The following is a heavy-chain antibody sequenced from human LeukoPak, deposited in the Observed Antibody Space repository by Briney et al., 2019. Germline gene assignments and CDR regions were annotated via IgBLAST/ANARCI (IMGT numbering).Heavy chain of an antibody. J-gene: IGHJ5*02. CDR1: GFTFSSYA. Sequence: GGSLRLSCSASGFTFSSYAMGWVRQAPGNGLKGVSAINGSSRSTYYEDYVKCRFTITRDNSKNTLYLQMNSLRAEDTAVYYCARECHDYGTNWFDPWGQGTLVTVSS. V-gene: IGHV3-23*01. D-gene: IGHD4-17*01. CDR2: INGSSRST. CDR3: ARECHDYGTNWFDP.